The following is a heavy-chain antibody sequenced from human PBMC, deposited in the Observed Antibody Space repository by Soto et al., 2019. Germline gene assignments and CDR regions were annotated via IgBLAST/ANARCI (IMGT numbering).Heavy chain of an antibody. J-gene: IGHJ5*02. CDR1: EFTFISYW. Sequence: GWSLRLSCASSEFTFISYWMSWVRQAPGKGLEWVANIKQDGSEKYYVDSVKGRFTISRDNAKNSLYLQMNSLRAEDTAMYYCARDPGYCSSGSCRWFDPWGQGTLLNV. V-gene: IGHV3-7*03. CDR2: IKQDGSEK. D-gene: IGHD2-15*01. CDR3: ARDPGYCSSGSCRWFDP.